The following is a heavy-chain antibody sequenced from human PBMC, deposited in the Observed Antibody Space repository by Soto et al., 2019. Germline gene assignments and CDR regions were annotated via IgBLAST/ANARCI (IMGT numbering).Heavy chain of an antibody. D-gene: IGHD5-18*01. CDR3: ARIPRYSFPTSDDLDS. Sequence: ASVKVSCKASGGTFSSYAISWVRQAPGQGLEWMGGIIPIFGTANYAQKFQGRVTITADESTSTAYMELSSLRSEDTAVYYCARIPRYSFPTSDDLDSRGQGTLVTVSS. J-gene: IGHJ4*02. CDR1: GGTFSSYA. V-gene: IGHV1-69*13. CDR2: IIPIFGTA.